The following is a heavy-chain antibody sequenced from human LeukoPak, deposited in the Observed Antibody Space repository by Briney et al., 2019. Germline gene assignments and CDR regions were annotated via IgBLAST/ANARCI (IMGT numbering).Heavy chain of an antibody. CDR1: GGAISSDY. J-gene: IGHJ4*02. CDR3: ARQGGSGSYIAY. CDR2: IYYSGST. D-gene: IGHD3-10*01. Sequence: SETLSLTCTVSGGAISSDYWSWIRQPPGKGLEWIGYIYYSGSTNYNPSLKSRVTISVDTSKNQFSLKLSSVTAADTAMYYCARQGGSGSYIAYRGQGTLVTVSS. V-gene: IGHV4-59*08.